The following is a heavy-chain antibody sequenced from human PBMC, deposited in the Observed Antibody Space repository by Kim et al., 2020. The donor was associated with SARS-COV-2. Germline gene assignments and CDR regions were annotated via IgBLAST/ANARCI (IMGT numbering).Heavy chain of an antibody. V-gene: IGHV3-23*01. CDR1: GFIFSHYT. Sequence: GGSLRLSCEGSGFIFSHYTLVWVRQAPGKGLEWISTISDPVTGNTHYADSVKGRFFISRDDSRHTVTLLMNNLGADDTALYYCALSLGDHFDYWGRGTLVTVSS. CDR3: ALSLGDHFDY. CDR2: ISDPVTGNT. D-gene: IGHD3-10*01. J-gene: IGHJ4*02.